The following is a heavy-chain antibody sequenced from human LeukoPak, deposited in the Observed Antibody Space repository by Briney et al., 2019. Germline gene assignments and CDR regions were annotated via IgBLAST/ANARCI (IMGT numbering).Heavy chain of an antibody. CDR1: GYTFTDYG. J-gene: IGHJ6*03. Sequence: ASVKVSCKASGYTFTDYGINWVRQAPGQGLEWMAWIGAKNGYTKYAPDFQGRLTVTADTSTNTAYMELRSLRSDDTAVYYCARLKDSPIIVVSSPYYCMDVWGKGTTVTVSS. CDR3: ARLKDSPIIVVSSPYYCMDV. V-gene: IGHV1-18*01. CDR2: IGAKNGYT. D-gene: IGHD2-21*01.